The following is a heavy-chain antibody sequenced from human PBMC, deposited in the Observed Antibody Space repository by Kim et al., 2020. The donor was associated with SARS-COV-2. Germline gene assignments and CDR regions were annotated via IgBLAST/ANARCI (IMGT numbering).Heavy chain of an antibody. V-gene: IGHV4-59*01. Sequence: SETLSLTCTVSGGSMSSYYWSWIRQPPGEGLEWIGYIFSSGNTNYNPSLKSRVTISVDTSKNQFSLKLSSVTAADTAVYYCARGASTFDFWGQGTLVTVS. CDR2: IFSSGNT. CDR1: GGSMSSYY. J-gene: IGHJ4*02. CDR3: ARGASTFDF. D-gene: IGHD3-16*01.